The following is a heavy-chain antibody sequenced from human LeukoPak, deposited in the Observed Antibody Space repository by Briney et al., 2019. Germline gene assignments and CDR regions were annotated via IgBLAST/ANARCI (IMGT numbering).Heavy chain of an antibody. CDR2: INHSGST. V-gene: IGHV4-34*01. CDR1: GGSISSYY. Sequence: PSETLSLTCTVSGGSISSYYWSWIRQPPGKGLEWIGEINHSGSTNYNPSLKSRVTISVDTSKNQFSLKLSSVTAADTAVYYCARDWGYGSGDYYFDYWGQGTLVTVSS. D-gene: IGHD3-10*01. J-gene: IGHJ4*02. CDR3: ARDWGYGSGDYYFDY.